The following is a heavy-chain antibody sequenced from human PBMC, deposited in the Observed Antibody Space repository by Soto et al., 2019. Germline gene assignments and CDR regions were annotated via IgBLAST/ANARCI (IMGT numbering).Heavy chain of an antibody. CDR1: GFTFSSYG. Sequence: QVQLVESGGGVVQPGRSLRLSCAASGFTFSSYGMHWVRQAPGKGLEWVAVISYDGSNKYYADSVKGRFTISRDNSKKTLYLATNSLGDEETAVYLCAKDKTPPPRYCSGGSCYSGYYYGMDVWGQGTTVTVSS. V-gene: IGHV3-30*18. CDR2: ISYDGSNK. CDR3: AKDKTPPPRYCSGGSCYSGYYYGMDV. D-gene: IGHD2-15*01. J-gene: IGHJ6*02.